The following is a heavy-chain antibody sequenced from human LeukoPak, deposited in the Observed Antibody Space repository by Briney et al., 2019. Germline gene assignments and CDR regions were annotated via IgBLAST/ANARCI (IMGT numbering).Heavy chain of an antibody. CDR2: ILPIFGTV. Sequence: SVKVSCKASGGSFINSAFSWVRQAPGQGLQWMGWILPIFGTVKYAQKFQGRVTITTDESTSTAHMELSGVRSEDTAVYYCAKSNCSTTSCYHDFDCWGQGTLITVSS. D-gene: IGHD2-2*01. J-gene: IGHJ4*02. CDR3: AKSNCSTTSCYHDFDC. V-gene: IGHV1-69*05. CDR1: GGSFINSA.